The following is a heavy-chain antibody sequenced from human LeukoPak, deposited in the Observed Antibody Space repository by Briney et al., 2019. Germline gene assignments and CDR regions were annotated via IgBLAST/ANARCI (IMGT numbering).Heavy chain of an antibody. CDR1: GFTFSSYA. D-gene: IGHD3-10*01. Sequence: GGSLRLSCVASGFTFSSYAMNWVRQAPGKGLEWVSAITGGGGSTYYADSVKGRFTISRDNSKNTLYLQMNSLRAEDTALYYCAKNPQGGYYGSGSYYWVYWGQGTLVTVSS. V-gene: IGHV3-23*01. CDR2: ITGGGGST. J-gene: IGHJ4*02. CDR3: AKNPQGGYYGSGSYYWVY.